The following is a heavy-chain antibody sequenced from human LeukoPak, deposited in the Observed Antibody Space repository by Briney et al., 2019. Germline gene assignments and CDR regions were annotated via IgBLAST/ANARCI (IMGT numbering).Heavy chain of an antibody. D-gene: IGHD3-3*01. CDR3: SSTTTFGIIIMSY. CDR1: GFTFSNAW. J-gene: IGHJ4*02. Sequence: PGGSLRLSCAASGFTFSNAWMSWVRQAPGKGLEWIGRIKGKTDGGTPDYAAPVKGRSTISRDDSRNTLYLQMNSLKTEDTAVYYCSSTTTFGIIIMSYWGQGTLVSVSS. CDR2: IKGKTDGGTP. V-gene: IGHV3-15*01.